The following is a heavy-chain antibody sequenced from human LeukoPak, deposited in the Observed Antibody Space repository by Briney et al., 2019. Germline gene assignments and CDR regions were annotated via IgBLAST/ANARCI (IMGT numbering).Heavy chain of an antibody. J-gene: IGHJ3*02. D-gene: IGHD6-13*01. CDR1: GFTFSSYG. Sequence: GRSLRLSCAASGFTFSSYGMHWVRQAPGTGLEWVAVIWYDGSNKYYADSVKGRFTISRDNSKNTLYLQMNGLRDEDTAVYYCAREGYSSSWYSSAFDIWGQGTMVTVSS. CDR3: AREGYSSSWYSSAFDI. CDR2: IWYDGSNK. V-gene: IGHV3-33*01.